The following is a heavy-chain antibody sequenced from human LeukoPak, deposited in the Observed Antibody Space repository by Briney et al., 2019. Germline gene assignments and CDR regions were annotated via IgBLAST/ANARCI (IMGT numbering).Heavy chain of an antibody. Sequence: GGSLRLSCAASGFTFTSYAMSWVRQAPGKGLEWVSTISDSGGNTYYADSVEGRFTISRDNSKNTLYLQMNSLRAEDTAVYYCAKGTPYYYDSSDYYYYYMDVWGKGTTVSVSS. CDR3: AKGTPYYYDSSDYYYYYMDV. J-gene: IGHJ6*03. CDR2: ISDSGGNT. CDR1: GFTFTSYA. V-gene: IGHV3-23*01. D-gene: IGHD3-22*01.